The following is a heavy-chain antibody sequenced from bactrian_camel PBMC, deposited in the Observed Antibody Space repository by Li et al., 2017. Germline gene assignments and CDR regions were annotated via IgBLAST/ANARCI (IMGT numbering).Heavy chain of an antibody. V-gene: IGHV3S53*01. D-gene: IGHD6*01. Sequence: HVQLVESGGGSVQAGGSLNLSCTTSEYVNNCMAWFRQTPGKVREGVAAIDADGGTNYADSAQGRFTISQDNAKATVHLQMNSLEPEDTAMYYCAAGLYGSNWHYDVKKGGTDFGNWGQGTQVTVS. J-gene: IGHJ6*01. CDR1: EYVNNC. CDR2: IDADGGT. CDR3: AAGLYGSNWHYDVKKGGTDFGN.